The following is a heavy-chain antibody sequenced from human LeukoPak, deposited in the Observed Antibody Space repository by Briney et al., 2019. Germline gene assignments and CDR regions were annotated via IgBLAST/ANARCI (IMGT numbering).Heavy chain of an antibody. V-gene: IGHV1-18*01. D-gene: IGHD3-10*01. CDR2: ISAYNGNT. J-gene: IGHJ6*02. CDR1: GGTFSSYA. CDR3: ARYYYGSGSYKGVDV. Sequence: GASVKVSCKASGGTFSSYAISWVRQAPGQGLEWMGWISAYNGNTNYAQKLQGRVTITRDTSASTAYMELSSLRSEDTAVYYCARYYYGSGSYKGVDVWGQGTTVTVSS.